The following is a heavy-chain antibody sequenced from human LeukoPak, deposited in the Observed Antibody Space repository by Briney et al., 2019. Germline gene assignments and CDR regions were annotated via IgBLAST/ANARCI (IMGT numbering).Heavy chain of an antibody. CDR2: ISHSGTT. D-gene: IGHD1-1*01. J-gene: IGHJ4*02. Sequence: SETLSLTCTVSGYSISSGYYSGWIRQPPGKGLEWIGSISHSGTTYYNPSLKSRVTISVDTSKNQFSLKLSSVTAADTAVYYCARNVSYSFDYWGQGTLVTVSS. CDR3: ARNVSYSFDY. CDR1: GYSISSGYY. V-gene: IGHV4-38-2*02.